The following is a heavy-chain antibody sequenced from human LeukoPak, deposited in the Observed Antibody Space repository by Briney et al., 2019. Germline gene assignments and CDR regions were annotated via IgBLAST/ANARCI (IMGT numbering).Heavy chain of an antibody. V-gene: IGHV1-2*02. J-gene: IGHJ6*02. CDR2: INCNSGGA. CDR3: ARSGFYYGLDV. CDR1: GYTFIGYY. Sequence: ASVKVSCKASGYTFIGYYIYWVRQAPGQGLEWRGWINCNSGGADYAQKFQCRITMTRDTSITTLYMELSSLRPDDRAVYYCARSGFYYGLDVWGQGTTVTVSS.